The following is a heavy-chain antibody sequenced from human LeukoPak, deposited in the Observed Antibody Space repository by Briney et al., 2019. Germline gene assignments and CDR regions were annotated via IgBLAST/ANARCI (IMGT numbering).Heavy chain of an antibody. D-gene: IGHD3-10*01. CDR1: GDSITSYH. V-gene: IGHV4-59*01. CDR3: ARGGSLYYGSGTYGY. CDR2: IYYSGST. Sequence: PSETLSLTCTVSGDSITSYHWSWIRQPPGKGLEWIGYIYYSGSTTYNPSLKSRVTMSVDTSKNQFSLKLRSVTAADTAVYYCARGGSLYYGSGTYGYWGQGTLVTVSS. J-gene: IGHJ4*02.